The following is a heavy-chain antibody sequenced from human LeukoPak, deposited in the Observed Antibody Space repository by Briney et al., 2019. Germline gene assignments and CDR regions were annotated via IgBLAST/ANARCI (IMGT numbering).Heavy chain of an antibody. J-gene: IGHJ4*02. D-gene: IGHD2-15*01. V-gene: IGHV3-30*09. CDR3: ARDRRYCGGGSCYFDYFFDY. Sequence: GGSLRLSCVASGFTFNSYAVHWVRQAPGKGLEWVAVISYDGSINFYAASVKGRFAISRDNSKNTLYLQMNSLGAEDTALYFCARDRRYCGGGSCYFDYFFDYWGQGTLVTVSS. CDR1: GFTFNSYA. CDR2: ISYDGSIN.